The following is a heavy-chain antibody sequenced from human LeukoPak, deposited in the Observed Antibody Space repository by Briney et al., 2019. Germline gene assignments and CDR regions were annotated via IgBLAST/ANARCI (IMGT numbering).Heavy chain of an antibody. D-gene: IGHD6-13*01. CDR1: GFTFSSYG. CDR3: ARGLAAAGIKGPDY. J-gene: IGHJ4*02. V-gene: IGHV3-30*02. CDR2: IRYDGSNK. Sequence: GGSLRLSCAASGFTFSSYGMHWVRQAPGKGLEWVAFIRYDGSNKYYADSVKGRFTISRDNSKNTLYLQMNSLRAGDTAVYYCARGLAAAGIKGPDYWGQGTLVTVSS.